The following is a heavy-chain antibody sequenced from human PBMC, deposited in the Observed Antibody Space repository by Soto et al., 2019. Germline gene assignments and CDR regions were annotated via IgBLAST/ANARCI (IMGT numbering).Heavy chain of an antibody. J-gene: IGHJ4*02. CDR3: ATAYYYGSGSYPY. CDR1: GGSFSGYY. V-gene: IGHV4-34*01. D-gene: IGHD3-10*01. Sequence: PSETLSLTCAVYGGSFSGYYWSWIRQPPGKGLEWIGEINHSGSTNYNPSLKSRVTISVDTSKNQFSLKLSSVTAADTAVYYCATAYYYGSGSYPYWGQGTLVTVSS. CDR2: INHSGST.